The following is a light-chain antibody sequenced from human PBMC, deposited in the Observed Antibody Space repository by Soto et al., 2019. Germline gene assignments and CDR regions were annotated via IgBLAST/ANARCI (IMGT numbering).Light chain of an antibody. CDR3: HVYGRTRHT. V-gene: IGKV3-20*01. CDR2: GAP. J-gene: IGKJ2*01. Sequence: DSGVTQSPGTLSLSPGERATLSCRAGQNIDISLAWFQQKRGQAPSLLLYGAPTRATGIPEGFSGSGSGTEFSLTISRLEPEDFAVYYCHVYGRTRHTFGQGTKLEIK. CDR1: QNIDIS.